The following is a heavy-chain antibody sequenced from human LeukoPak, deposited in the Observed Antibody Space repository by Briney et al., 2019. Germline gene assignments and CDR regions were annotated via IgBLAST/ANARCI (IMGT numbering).Heavy chain of an antibody. J-gene: IGHJ4*02. Sequence: PSETLSLTCTVVGGGINSRNQYWGWSRQSPGKGLEWIGSIYYSGSVNDNPSLQSRVTISVDTSRNQFSLKLTSMTVADTAVYYCARRVATSGNFFDYWGPGTLVTVS. CDR2: IYYSGSV. D-gene: IGHD3-3*01. CDR1: GGGINSRNQY. CDR3: ARRVATSGNFFDY. V-gene: IGHV4-39*01.